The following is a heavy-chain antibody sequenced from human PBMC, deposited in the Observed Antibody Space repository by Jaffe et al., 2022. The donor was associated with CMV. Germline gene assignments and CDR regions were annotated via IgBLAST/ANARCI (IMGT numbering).Heavy chain of an antibody. D-gene: IGHD3-9*01. J-gene: IGHJ4*02. Sequence: QVQLQQWGAGLLKPSETLSLTCAVYGGSFSGYYWSWIRQPPGKGLEWIGEINHSGSTNYNPSLKSRVTISVDTSKNQFSLKLSSVTAADTAVYYCARGPNPVLRYFVWGQGTLVTVSS. CDR3: ARGPNPVLRYFV. CDR2: INHSGST. V-gene: IGHV4-34*01. CDR1: GGSFSGYY.